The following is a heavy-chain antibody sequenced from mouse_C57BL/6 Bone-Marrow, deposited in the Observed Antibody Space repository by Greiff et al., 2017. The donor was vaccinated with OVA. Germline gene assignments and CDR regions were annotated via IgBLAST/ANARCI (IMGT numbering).Heavy chain of an antibody. CDR3: ARGYYGSSYGEYYFDY. Sequence: QVQLQQSGTELVKPGASVKLSCKASGYTFTSYWMHWVKQRPGQGLEWIGNINPSNGGTNYNEKFKSKATLTVDKSSSTAYMQLSSLTSEDSAVYYCARGYYGSSYGEYYFDYWGQGTTLTVSS. CDR2: INPSNGGT. V-gene: IGHV1-53*01. D-gene: IGHD1-1*01. CDR1: GYTFTSYW. J-gene: IGHJ2*01.